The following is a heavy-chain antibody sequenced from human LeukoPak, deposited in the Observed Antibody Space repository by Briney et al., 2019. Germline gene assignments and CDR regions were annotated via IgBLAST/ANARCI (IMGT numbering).Heavy chain of an antibody. D-gene: IGHD3-9*01. V-gene: IGHV4-39*07. CDR2: IYNSGNT. CDR3: ARDYDILTGYSAFDV. CDR1: GGSISSTSYY. Sequence: RTSETLSLTCTVSGGSISSTSYYWGWIRQPPGKGLEWIGSIYNSGNTYYNPSLKSRVTTSVDTSKNQFFLKLSSVTAADTAVYYCARDYDILTGYSAFDVWGQGTMVTVYS. J-gene: IGHJ3*01.